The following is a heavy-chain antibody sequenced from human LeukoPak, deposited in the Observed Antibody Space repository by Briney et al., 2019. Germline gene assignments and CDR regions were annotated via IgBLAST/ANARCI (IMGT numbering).Heavy chain of an antibody. CDR1: GYTLTELS. D-gene: IGHD3-22*01. Sequence: ASVKVSCKVSGYTLTELSMHWVRQATGQGLEWMGWMNPNSGNTGYAQKFQGRVTMTRNTSISTAYMELSSLRSEDTAVYYCARGSPYYYDSSGYSLDYWGQGTLVTVSS. CDR2: MNPNSGNT. CDR3: ARGSPYYYDSSGYSLDY. J-gene: IGHJ4*02. V-gene: IGHV1-8*01.